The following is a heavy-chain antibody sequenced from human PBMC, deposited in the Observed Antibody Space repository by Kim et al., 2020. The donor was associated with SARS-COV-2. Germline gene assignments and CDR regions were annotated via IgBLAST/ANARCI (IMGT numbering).Heavy chain of an antibody. D-gene: IGHD2-21*01. CDR2: IKSKTEGGTT. V-gene: IGHV3-15*01. CDR1: GLTFSNAW. J-gene: IGHJ4*02. Sequence: GGSLRLSCAASGLTFSNAWMSWVRQAPGKGLEWVGRIKSKTEGGTTDYATPVKGRFTISRDDAKNTLYLQMNSLKTEDTAVYYSTTDPNVYCGCECYSGGEYYFHYWGQGTLDTLSS. CDR3: TTDPNVYCGCECYSGGEYYFHY.